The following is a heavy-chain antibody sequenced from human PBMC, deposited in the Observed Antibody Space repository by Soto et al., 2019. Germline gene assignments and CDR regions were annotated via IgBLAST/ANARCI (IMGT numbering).Heavy chain of an antibody. CDR3: ARRGYCSGGSCRTSYYYYMDV. CDR1: EFTFSDYY. J-gene: IGHJ6*03. Sequence: LRLSCAAAEFTFSDYYMSRIRQAPGKGLEWVSYISSSGSTIYYADSVKGRFTISRDNAKNSLYLQMNSLRDEDTAVYYCARRGYCSGGSCRTSYYYYMDVWGKGTTVTVSS. CDR2: ISSSGSTI. V-gene: IGHV3-11*04. D-gene: IGHD2-15*01.